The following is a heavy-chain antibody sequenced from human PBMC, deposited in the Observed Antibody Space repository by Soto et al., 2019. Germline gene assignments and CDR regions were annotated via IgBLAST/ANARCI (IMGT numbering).Heavy chain of an antibody. CDR2: MYYGGST. D-gene: IGHD5-12*01. CDR3: AREGKYSDFGWVDY. V-gene: IGHV4-61*01. Sequence: SETLSLTCTVSGGSVSSSTYYWTWIRQPPGKGLEWIGFMYYGGSTNYNPSLMSRVSISVDTSKNQFSLNLKSVTAADTAIYYCAREGKYSDFGWVDYWGSGTLVTVSS. CDR1: GGSVSSSTYY. J-gene: IGHJ4*02.